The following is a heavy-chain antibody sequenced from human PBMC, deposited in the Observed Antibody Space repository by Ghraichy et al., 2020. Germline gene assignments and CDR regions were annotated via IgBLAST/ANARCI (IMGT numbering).Heavy chain of an antibody. CDR1: GFPFSDYS. Sequence: GGSLRLSCAASGFPFSDYSMSWIRQAPGKGLEWISNISSSSTYTNYAESVKGRFTISRDNAKNSLLLQMKSLRAEDTAVYYCARGPHFPSYYYMDVWGKGTTVTVSS. J-gene: IGHJ6*03. D-gene: IGHD3-3*02. CDR2: ISSSSTYT. CDR3: ARGPHFPSYYYMDV. V-gene: IGHV3-11*05.